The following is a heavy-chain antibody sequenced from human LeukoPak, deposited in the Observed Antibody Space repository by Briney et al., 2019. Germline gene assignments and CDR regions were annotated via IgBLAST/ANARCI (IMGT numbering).Heavy chain of an antibody. J-gene: IGHJ4*02. CDR3: AKAWGIPGNSWYLSFDY. V-gene: IGHV3-23*01. CDR1: GFIFSYYA. CDR2: MNINGDET. D-gene: IGHD6-13*01. Sequence: QSGGSLRLSCAASGFIFSYYAMSWVRQAPGKGLEWVSTMNINGDETHYADSVKGRFTISRDNSKNTLYLHMNNLRAEDTAVYYCAKAWGIPGNSWYLSFDYWGQGALVTVSS.